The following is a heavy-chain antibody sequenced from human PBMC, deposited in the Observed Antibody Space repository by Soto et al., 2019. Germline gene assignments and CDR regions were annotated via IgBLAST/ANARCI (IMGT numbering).Heavy chain of an antibody. CDR2: ISAHNGTT. CDR3: ARGRYGDY. D-gene: IGHD1-1*01. J-gene: IGHJ4*02. Sequence: QVHLVQSGAEVKKPGASVKVSCKASGYTFTSYGITWVRQAPGQGLEWMGWISAHNGTTDYAQKLQCRVIVTRYTSMRTAYMELRILISEGAAVYYCARGRYGDYWGQGALVTGSS. V-gene: IGHV1-18*01. CDR1: GYTFTSYG.